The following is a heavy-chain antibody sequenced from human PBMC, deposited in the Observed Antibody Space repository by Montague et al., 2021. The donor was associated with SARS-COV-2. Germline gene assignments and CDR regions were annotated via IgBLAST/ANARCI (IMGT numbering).Heavy chain of an antibody. CDR2: IYHSGCT. V-gene: IGHV4-4*02. D-gene: IGHD3-10*01. CDR3: ASRGSGWFGSNPERFDR. Sequence: SETLSLTCAVSGGSISSSNWWSWVRQPPGKGLEWFREIYHSGCTXXNPSLQSRVTISVDKSKNQFSLKLSSATAADTTVYYCASRGSGWFGSNPERFDRWGQGTLVTVSS. CDR1: GGSISSSNW. J-gene: IGHJ4*02.